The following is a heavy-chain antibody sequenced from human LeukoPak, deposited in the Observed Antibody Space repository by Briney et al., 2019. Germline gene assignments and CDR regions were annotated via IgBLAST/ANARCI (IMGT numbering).Heavy chain of an antibody. J-gene: IGHJ4*02. V-gene: IGHV3-21*01. Sequence: GGSLRLSCAASGLTFSSYSMNWVRQAPGKGLEWVSSISSSSSYIYYADSVKGRFTISRDNAKNSLYLQMNSLRAEDTAVYYCARDAGYSYGNTLDYWGQGTLVTVSS. CDR2: ISSSSSYI. CDR1: GLTFSSYS. CDR3: ARDAGYSYGNTLDY. D-gene: IGHD5-18*01.